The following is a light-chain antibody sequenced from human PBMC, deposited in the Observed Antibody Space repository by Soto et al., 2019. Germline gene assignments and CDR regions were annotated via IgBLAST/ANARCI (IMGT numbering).Light chain of an antibody. CDR3: RSYTGSSTVV. V-gene: IGLV2-14*01. J-gene: IGLJ2*01. CDR1: SSDVGGYNY. CDR2: GVS. Sequence: QSVLTQPASVSGSPGQSITISCTGTSSDVGGYNYVSWYQQHPAKAPKLIIYGVSNRPSGVSNHFSGSKSGNTASLTISGLQAEDEADYYCRSYTGSSTVVFGGGTKLTVL.